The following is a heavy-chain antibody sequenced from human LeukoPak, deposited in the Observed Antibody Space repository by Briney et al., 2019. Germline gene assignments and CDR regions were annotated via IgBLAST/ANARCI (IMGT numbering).Heavy chain of an antibody. CDR1: GYSISSGYY. V-gene: IGHV4-38-2*02. CDR3: ARERPYCTNGVCYRWFDP. Sequence: SETLSLTCTASGYSISSGYYWGWIRQPPGKGLEWIGSIYHSGSTYYNPSLRSRVTMSVDTSKNQFSLKLTSVTPADTAVYYCARERPYCTNGVCYRWFDPWGQGTLVTVSS. CDR2: IYHSGST. J-gene: IGHJ5*02. D-gene: IGHD2-8*01.